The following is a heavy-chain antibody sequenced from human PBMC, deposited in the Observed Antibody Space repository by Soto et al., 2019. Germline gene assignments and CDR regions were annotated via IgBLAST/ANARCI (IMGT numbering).Heavy chain of an antibody. V-gene: IGHV4-30-2*01. CDR1: GGSISSGGYS. J-gene: IGHJ5*02. D-gene: IGHD1-26*01. CDR3: ARDTLELNWFDP. Sequence: QLQLQESGSGLVRPSQTLSLTCAVSGGSISSGGYSWNWIRQPPGKGLEWIGYIYHSGSTLYNPSLKSRITTSVNKSKHQFSPQPPSVTAADTAVYYCARDTLELNWFDPWGQGTLVTVSS. CDR2: IYHSGST.